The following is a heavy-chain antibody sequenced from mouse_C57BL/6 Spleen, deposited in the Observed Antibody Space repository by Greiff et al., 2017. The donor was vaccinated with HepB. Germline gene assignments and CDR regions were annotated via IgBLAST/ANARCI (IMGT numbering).Heavy chain of an antibody. CDR1: GYTFTSYW. D-gene: IGHD2-5*01. V-gene: IGHV1-55*01. CDR2: IYPGSGST. Sequence: QVQLQQPGAELVKPGASVKMSCTASGYTFTSYWITWVKQRPGQGLEWIGDIYPGSGSTNYNEKFKSKATLTVDTSSNTAYMQLSSLTSEDTAVYCCGRGYDSNYDYCALGYRGQGTTVT. J-gene: IGHJ4*01. CDR3: GRGYDSNYDYCALGY.